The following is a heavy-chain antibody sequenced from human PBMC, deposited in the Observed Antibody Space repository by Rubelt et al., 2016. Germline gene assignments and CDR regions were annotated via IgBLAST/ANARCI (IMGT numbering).Heavy chain of an antibody. Sequence: RGVESGGGLIQPGGSLRLSCAASGFTVSSNYMSWVRQAPGKGLEWVSVIYSGGSTYYADSVKGRFTISRDNSKNTLYLQMNSLRAEDTAVYYCAREDPMVHPLDYWGQGTLVTVSS. CDR1: GFTVSSNY. D-gene: IGHD3-10*01. CDR3: AREDPMVHPLDY. V-gene: IGHV3-53*01. CDR2: IYSGGST. J-gene: IGHJ4*02.